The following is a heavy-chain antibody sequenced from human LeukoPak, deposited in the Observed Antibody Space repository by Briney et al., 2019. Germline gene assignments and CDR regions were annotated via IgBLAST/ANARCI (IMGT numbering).Heavy chain of an antibody. CDR1: GFALSRKT. CDR3: ARDNGMTSGWYAGRIDYYYGMDV. J-gene: IGHJ6*02. CDR2: ISSDGGTI. Sequence: GGSLPLFCAASGFALSRKTMTRVRRGPGYGPYPHSHISSDGGTIYYADSVRGRFTISRDNAKNSLYLQMNSLRDEDTAVYYCARDNGMTSGWYAGRIDYYYGMDVWGQGTTVTVSS. D-gene: IGHD6-19*01. V-gene: IGHV3-48*02.